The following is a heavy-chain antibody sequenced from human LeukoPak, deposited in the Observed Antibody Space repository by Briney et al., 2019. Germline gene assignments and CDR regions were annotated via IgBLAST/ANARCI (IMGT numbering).Heavy chain of an antibody. D-gene: IGHD5-18*01. CDR1: GFTFSSYG. V-gene: IGHV3-33*01. Sequence: PGGSLRLSCAASGFTFSSYGMHWVRQAPGKGLEWVAVIWYDGSNKYYADSVKGRFTISRDNSKNTLYLQMNSLRAEDTAVYYCARGLGYSYGFFDYWGQGTLVTVPS. CDR2: IWYDGSNK. CDR3: ARGLGYSYGFFDY. J-gene: IGHJ4*02.